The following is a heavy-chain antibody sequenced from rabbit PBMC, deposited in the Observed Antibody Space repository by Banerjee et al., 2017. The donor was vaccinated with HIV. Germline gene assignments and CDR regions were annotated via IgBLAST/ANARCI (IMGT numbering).Heavy chain of an antibody. D-gene: IGHD3-1*01. CDR3: ARDGGGAGFAL. J-gene: IGHJ4*01. Sequence: QEQLEESGGDLVKPEGSLTLTCTASGFSFSNGYVMCWVRQAPGKGLEWIACINTISGDTVYATRAKGRFTISKASWTTVTLQMTSLTAADTATYFCARDGGGAGFALWGQGTLVTVS. V-gene: IGHV1S45*01. CDR1: GFSFSNGYV. CDR2: INTISGDT.